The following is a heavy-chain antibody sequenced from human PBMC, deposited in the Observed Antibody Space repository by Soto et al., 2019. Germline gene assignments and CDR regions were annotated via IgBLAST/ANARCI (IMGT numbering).Heavy chain of an antibody. CDR1: GYTFTSYD. CDR3: ARGALGGYSYGWDH. CDR2: MNPNSGNT. V-gene: IGHV1-8*01. D-gene: IGHD5-18*01. J-gene: IGHJ4*02. Sequence: QVQLVQSGAEVKKPGASVKVSCKATGYTFTSYDINWVRQATGQGLEWMGWMNPNSGNTGYAQKFQGRVTMTRNTSISTAYMELGSLRSEDTAVYYCARGALGGYSYGWDHWCQGALVMVSS.